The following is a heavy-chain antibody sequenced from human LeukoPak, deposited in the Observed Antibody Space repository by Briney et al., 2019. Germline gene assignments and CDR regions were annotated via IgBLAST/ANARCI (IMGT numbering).Heavy chain of an antibody. CDR1: GFTFSSYA. J-gene: IGHJ5*02. CDR2: ISSSSSPI. D-gene: IGHD2-21*02. CDR3: AKAEVVTLRFDP. Sequence: GGSLRLSCAASGFTFSSYAMSWVRQAPGKGLEWVSYISSSSSPIYYADSVKGRFSISRDNAKNSLYLQMNSLRAEDTAVYYCAKAEVVTLRFDPWGQGTLVTVSS. V-gene: IGHV3-48*01.